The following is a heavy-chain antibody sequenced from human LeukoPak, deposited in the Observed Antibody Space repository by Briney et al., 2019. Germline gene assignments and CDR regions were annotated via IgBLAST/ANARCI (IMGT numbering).Heavy chain of an antibody. V-gene: IGHV4-59*08. D-gene: IGHD4-17*01. CDR3: ARHNYDDYVFDI. CDR2: INYSGSA. Sequence: SETLSLTCTISGGSLSSYYFSWIRQSPGKGLEWIAYINYSGSASYNPSLKSRVTMSVDTSKQFSLSLSSVTAADTAVYYCARHNYDDYVFDIWGQGTKVTVSS. J-gene: IGHJ3*02. CDR1: GGSLSSYY.